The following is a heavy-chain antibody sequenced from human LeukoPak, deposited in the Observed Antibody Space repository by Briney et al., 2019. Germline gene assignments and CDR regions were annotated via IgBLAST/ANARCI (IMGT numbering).Heavy chain of an antibody. CDR1: GYTFTGYY. CDR3: ARTYYGSGSYYY. CDR2: INPNSGGT. Sequence: GASVKVSCKASGYTFTGYYMHWVRQAPGQGLERMGWINPNSGGTNYAQKFQGRVTMTRDTSISTAYMELSRLRSDDTAVYYCARTYYGSGSYYYWGQGTLVTVSS. J-gene: IGHJ4*02. V-gene: IGHV1-2*02. D-gene: IGHD3-10*01.